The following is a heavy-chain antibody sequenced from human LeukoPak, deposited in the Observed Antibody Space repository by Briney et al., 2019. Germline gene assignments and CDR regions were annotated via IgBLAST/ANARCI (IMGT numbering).Heavy chain of an antibody. V-gene: IGHV4-39*01. J-gene: IGHJ4*02. Sequence: SETLSLTCTVSGGGSISSSNHYWGWIRQPPGKGLEWIGSINYSGSTQYNPSLKSRVTISADTSKDQFSLKLTSVTAADTAVYYCARQVSGSSWPKFDYWGQGTLVTVSS. CDR3: ARQVSGSSWPKFDY. CDR1: GGGSISSSNHY. CDR2: INYSGST. D-gene: IGHD6-13*01.